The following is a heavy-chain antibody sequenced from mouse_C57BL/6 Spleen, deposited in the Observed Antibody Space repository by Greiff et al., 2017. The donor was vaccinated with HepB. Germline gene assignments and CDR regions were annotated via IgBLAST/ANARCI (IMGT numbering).Heavy chain of an antibody. CDR2: ISYSGST. CDR3: ARTARIKY. Sequence: EVKLQESGPGLVKPSQSLSLTCTVTGYSITSGYGWNWIRQFPGNKLEWMGYISYSGSTNYNPSLKSRISITRDTSKNQFFLQVNSVTTEDTATYDWARTARIKYWGQGTTLTVSS. CDR1: GYSITSGYG. V-gene: IGHV3-2*02. J-gene: IGHJ2*01. D-gene: IGHD1-2*01.